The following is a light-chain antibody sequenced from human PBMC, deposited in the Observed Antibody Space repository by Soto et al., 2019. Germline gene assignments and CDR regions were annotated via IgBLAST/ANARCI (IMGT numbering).Light chain of an antibody. CDR3: QQYRNWPRT. V-gene: IGKV3D-20*02. Sequence: EFVVTQSPGTLSLSPGERATLSCRTSQIVNNRYLAWYQQKPGQAPRLLMYDAASRPGGIPDRFSGSGSGTEFTLTINNLQSEDFAVYYCQQYRNWPRTFGQGTKV. J-gene: IGKJ1*01. CDR1: QIVNNRY. CDR2: DAA.